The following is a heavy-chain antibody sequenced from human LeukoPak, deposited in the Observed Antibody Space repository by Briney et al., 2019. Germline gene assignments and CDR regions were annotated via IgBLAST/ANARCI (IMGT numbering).Heavy chain of an antibody. V-gene: IGHV3-21*01. CDR2: ISSSSSYI. CDR1: GFTFGSYS. D-gene: IGHD3-10*01. J-gene: IGHJ4*02. CDR3: ARDKAGSGIRDY. Sequence: GGSLRLSCAASGFTFGSYSMNWVRQAPGKGLEWVSSISSSSSYIYYADSVKGRFTISRDNAKNSLYLQMNSLRAEDTAVYYCARDKAGSGIRDYWGQGTLVTVSS.